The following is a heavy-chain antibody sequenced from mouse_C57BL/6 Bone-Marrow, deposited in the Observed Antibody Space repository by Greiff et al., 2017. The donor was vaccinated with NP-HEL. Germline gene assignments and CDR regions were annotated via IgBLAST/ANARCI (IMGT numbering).Heavy chain of an antibody. J-gene: IGHJ3*01. D-gene: IGHD1-1*01. CDR3: ARRHYGSSYGFAY. CDR2: IYPRDGST. V-gene: IGHV1-85*01. CDR1: GYTFTSYD. Sequence: VQLKQSGPELVKPGASVKLSCKASGYTFTSYDINWVKQRPGQGLEWIGWIYPRDGSTKYNEKFKGKATLPVDTSSSTAYMELHSLTSEDSAVYFCARRHYGSSYGFAYWGQGTLVTVSA.